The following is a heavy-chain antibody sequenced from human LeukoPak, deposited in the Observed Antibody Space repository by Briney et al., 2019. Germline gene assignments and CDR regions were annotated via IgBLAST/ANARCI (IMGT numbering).Heavy chain of an antibody. CDR2: ISSSSSYT. CDR1: GFTFSDYY. Sequence: GSLRLSCAASGFTFSDYYMSWIRQAPGKGLEWVSYISSSSSYTNYADSVKGRFTISRDNAKNSLHLQMNSLRAEDTAVYYCAASTYYYDSSGYYDWGQGTLVTVSS. CDR3: AASTYYYDSSGYYD. D-gene: IGHD3-22*01. J-gene: IGHJ4*02. V-gene: IGHV3-11*03.